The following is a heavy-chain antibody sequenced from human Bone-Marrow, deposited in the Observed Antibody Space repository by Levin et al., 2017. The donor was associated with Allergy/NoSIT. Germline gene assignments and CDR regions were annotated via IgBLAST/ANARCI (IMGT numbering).Heavy chain of an antibody. CDR3: ARHERDHFGSGPIDY. CDR1: GYDFNPYW. D-gene: IGHD3-10*01. J-gene: IGHJ4*02. CDR2: IYPSDSDT. V-gene: IGHV5-51*01. Sequence: GESLKISCQGSGYDFNPYWIGWVRQMPGKGLEWMGIIYPSDSDTTYNPSFQGQVTISVDKSISTAYLQWSSLRASDTAIYYCARHERDHFGSGPIDYWGQGTLVTVSS.